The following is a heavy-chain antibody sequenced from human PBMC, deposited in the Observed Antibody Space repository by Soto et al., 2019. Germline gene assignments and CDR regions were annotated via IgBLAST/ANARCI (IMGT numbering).Heavy chain of an antibody. CDR2: IYSGGST. V-gene: IGHV3-53*04. D-gene: IGHD3-9*01. Sequence: HPGGSLRLSCAASGFTVSSNYMSWVRQATGKGLEWVSVIYSGGSTYYADSVKGRFTISRHNSKNTLYLQMNSLRAEDTAVYYCARESQYYDILTGYYRAYGAFDIWGQGTMVTVSS. J-gene: IGHJ3*02. CDR3: ARESQYYDILTGYYRAYGAFDI. CDR1: GFTVSSNY.